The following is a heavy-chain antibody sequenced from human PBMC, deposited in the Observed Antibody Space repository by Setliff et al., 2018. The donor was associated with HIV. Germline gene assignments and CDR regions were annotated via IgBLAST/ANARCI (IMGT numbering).Heavy chain of an antibody. Sequence: SETLSLTCAVSGVSITSATYYWSWIRHSPGKGLEWIGYIDYSGSAYYNPSLKSRATISVDTSKNQFSLKLSSVTAADTAVYYCARDGNYDFWSGYYYGLGMDVWGQGTTVTVSS. CDR3: ARDGNYDFWSGYYYGLGMDV. CDR2: IDYSGSA. V-gene: IGHV4-31*11. CDR1: GVSITSATYY. D-gene: IGHD3-3*01. J-gene: IGHJ6*02.